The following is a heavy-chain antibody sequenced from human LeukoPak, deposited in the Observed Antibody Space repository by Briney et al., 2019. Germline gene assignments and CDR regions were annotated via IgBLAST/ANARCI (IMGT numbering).Heavy chain of an antibody. V-gene: IGHV3-15*01. CDR3: TTAMVVTAILYFQH. CDR1: GFTFSDAC. J-gene: IGHJ1*01. D-gene: IGHD2-21*02. CDR2: IKSKTDDGTA. Sequence: GGSLRLSCAASGFTFSDACMSWVRQAPGKGLEWVGRIKSKTDDGTADYAAPVKGRFTISRDDSKNTLYLQMNSLKTEDTAVYYCTTAMVVTAILYFQHWGQGTLVTVSS.